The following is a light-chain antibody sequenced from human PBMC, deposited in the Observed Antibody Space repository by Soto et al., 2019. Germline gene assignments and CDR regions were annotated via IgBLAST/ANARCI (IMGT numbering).Light chain of an antibody. V-gene: IGLV1-40*01. J-gene: IGLJ1*01. CDR1: ISNIGAGYD. CDR2: GNS. CDR3: QSYDSSLSGV. Sequence: QSVRPQPPSVSGAPGQRFTISCTESISNIGAGYDVHWYQQFPGTAPKLLIYGNSNRPSGVPDRFSGSKSGTSASLAITGLQAEDEDDYYCQSYDSSLSGVFGSGTKVTVL.